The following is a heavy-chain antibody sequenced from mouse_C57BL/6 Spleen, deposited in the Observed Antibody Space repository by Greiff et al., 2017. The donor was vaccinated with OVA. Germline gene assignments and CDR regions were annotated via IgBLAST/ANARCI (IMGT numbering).Heavy chain of an antibody. CDR2: IDPSDSYT. D-gene: IGHD1-1*01. V-gene: IGHV1-69*01. CDR1: GYTFTSYW. J-gene: IGHJ4*01. CDR3: ARVLRRNAMDY. Sequence: VQLQQPGAELVMPGASVKLSCKASGYTFTSYWMHWVKQSPGQGLEWIGEIDPSDSYTNYNQKFKGKSTLTVDKSSSTAYMQLSSLTSEDSAVYYCARVLRRNAMDYWGQGTSVTVSS.